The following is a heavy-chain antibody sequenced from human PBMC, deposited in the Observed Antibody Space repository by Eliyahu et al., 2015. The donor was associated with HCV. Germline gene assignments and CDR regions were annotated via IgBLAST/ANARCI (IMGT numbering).Heavy chain of an antibody. CDR1: GYXXVNYW. J-gene: IGHJ3*02. CDR2: IYPGDSDT. V-gene: IGHV5-51*03. CDR3: ARPIPQGKGKNAFEI. D-gene: IGHD2-21*01. Sequence: EVRLVQSGAEVKKPGESLKISCKGSGYXXVNYWIGWVRXTPGKGLEWMGIIYPGDSDTRYSPSFQGQVTISADKSISTAYLQWSSLKAADTAMYYCARPIPQGKGKNAFEIWGQGTMVTISS.